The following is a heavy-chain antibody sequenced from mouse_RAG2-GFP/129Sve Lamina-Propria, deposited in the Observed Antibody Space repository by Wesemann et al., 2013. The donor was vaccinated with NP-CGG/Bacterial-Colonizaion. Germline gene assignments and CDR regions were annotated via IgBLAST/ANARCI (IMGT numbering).Heavy chain of an antibody. CDR3: ARSDYGSPPWFAY. J-gene: IGHJ3*01. Sequence: QVQLQQPGAELVKPGASVKLSCKASGYTFTSYWMHWVKQRPGQGLEWIGMIHPNSGSTNYNEKFKSKATLTVDKSSSTAYMQLSSLTSEDSAVYYCARSDYGSPPWFAYWGQGTLVTVSA. V-gene: IGHV1-64*01. CDR2: IHPNSGST. CDR1: GYTFTSYW. D-gene: IGHD1-1*01.